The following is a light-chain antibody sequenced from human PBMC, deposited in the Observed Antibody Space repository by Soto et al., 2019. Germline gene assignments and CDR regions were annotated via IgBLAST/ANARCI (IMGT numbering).Light chain of an antibody. V-gene: IGKV3-20*01. CDR3: QQYGSSPGT. Sequence: EIVLTQSPGTLSLSPGERATLSCRASQSVSSSYLAWYQQKPGQAPRLLIYGASSRATGIPDRFSGSGSGTDVTLTISRLEPEDFAVYYCQQYGSSPGTFGPGTKVYIK. J-gene: IGKJ3*01. CDR1: QSVSSSY. CDR2: GAS.